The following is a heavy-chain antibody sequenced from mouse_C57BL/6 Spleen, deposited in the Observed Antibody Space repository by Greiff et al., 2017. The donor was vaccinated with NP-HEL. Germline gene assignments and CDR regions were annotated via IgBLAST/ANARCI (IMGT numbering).Heavy chain of an antibody. CDR2: IYPGDGDT. CDR3: ERGAY. CDR1: GYAFSSSW. Sequence: VQLQQSGPELVKPGASVKISCKASGYAFSSSWMNWVKQRPGKGLEWIGRIYPGDGDTNYNGKFKGKAIRTADKSSSTAYMQLSSLTSEDSAVYFCERGAYWGQGTLVTVSA. V-gene: IGHV1-82*01. J-gene: IGHJ3*01.